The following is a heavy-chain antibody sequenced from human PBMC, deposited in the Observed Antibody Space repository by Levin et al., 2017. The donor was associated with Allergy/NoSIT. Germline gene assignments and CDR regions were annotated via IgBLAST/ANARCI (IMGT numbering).Heavy chain of an antibody. J-gene: IGHJ4*02. D-gene: IGHD2-2*01. CDR3: ARGDIVVVPAALDY. CDR1: GGSFSGYY. V-gene: IGHV4-34*01. Sequence: SETLSLTCAVYGGSFSGYYWSWIRQPPGKGLEWIGEINHSGSTNYNPSLKSRVTISVDTSKNQFSLKLSSVTAADTAVYYCARGDIVVVPAALDYWGQGTLVTVSS. CDR2: INHSGST.